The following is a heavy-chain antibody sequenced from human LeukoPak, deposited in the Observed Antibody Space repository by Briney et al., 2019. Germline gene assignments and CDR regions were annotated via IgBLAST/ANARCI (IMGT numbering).Heavy chain of an antibody. CDR3: ARAAGAAGGQYFDY. D-gene: IGHD6-13*01. CDR1: GFTFSSYW. J-gene: IGHJ4*02. V-gene: IGHV3-7*01. Sequence: GGSLRLSCAASGFTFSSYWMSWVRQAPGKGLEWVANIKQDGSEKYYVDSVKGRFTISRDNAKNSLYLQMNSLRAEDTAVYYCARAAGAAGGQYFDYWGQGTLVTVSS. CDR2: IKQDGSEK.